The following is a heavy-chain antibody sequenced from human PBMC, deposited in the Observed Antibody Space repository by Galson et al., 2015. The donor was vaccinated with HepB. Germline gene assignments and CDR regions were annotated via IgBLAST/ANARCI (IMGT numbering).Heavy chain of an antibody. V-gene: IGHV4-34*04. CDR3: ARRRWDSYGYGPFDF. Sequence: ETLSLTCAVSGGSIRGNYWSWIRQPPGKGLEWIGEINHSGSTNNNPSLKSRDTMSVDTSKNQFSLKLRSVTAADTAVYYCARRRWDSYGYGPFDFWGRGALVTVSS. CDR1: GGSIRGNY. CDR2: INHSGST. D-gene: IGHD5-18*01. J-gene: IGHJ4*01.